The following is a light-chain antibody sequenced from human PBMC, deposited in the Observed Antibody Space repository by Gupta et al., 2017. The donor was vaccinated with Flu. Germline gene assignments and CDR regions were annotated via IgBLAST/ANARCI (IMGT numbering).Light chain of an antibody. CDR1: SGNIARDY. J-gene: IGLJ3*02. V-gene: IGLV6-57*01. CDR2: QDN. Sequence: FMLTQPHSVSGSPGKTVSISCTRSSGNIARDYVQWYQQRPGSSPTSVIYQDNQRSSGVPDRFSGSIDSSSNSASLTISGLKTEDEADYFCQSYDGTNWVFGGGTKLTIL. CDR3: QSYDGTNWV.